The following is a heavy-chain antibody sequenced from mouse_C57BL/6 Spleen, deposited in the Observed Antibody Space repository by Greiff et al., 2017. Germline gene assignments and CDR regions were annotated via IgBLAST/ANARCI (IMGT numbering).Heavy chain of an antibody. V-gene: IGHV1-85*01. CDR1: GYTFTSYD. CDR3: ATSKPYYYAMDY. CDR2: IYPRDGST. J-gene: IGHJ4*01. Sequence: QVQLKESGPELVKPGASVKLSCKASGYTFTSYDINWVKQRPGQGLEWIGRIYPRDGSTKYNEKFKGKATLTVDTSSSTAYMELHSLTSEDSAVYFCATSKPYYYAMDYWGQGTSVTVSS. D-gene: IGHD6-1*01.